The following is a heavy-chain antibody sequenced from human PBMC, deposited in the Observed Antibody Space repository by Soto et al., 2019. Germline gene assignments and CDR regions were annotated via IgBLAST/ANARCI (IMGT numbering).Heavy chain of an antibody. CDR3: AREESGSGDY. CDR2: IWYDGSNK. CDR1: GFTFSSYG. V-gene: IGHV3-33*01. Sequence: QVQLVESGGGVVQPGRSLRLSCAASGFTFSSYGMHWVRQAPGKGLEWVAVIWYDGSNKYYADSVKDRFTLSRDNSKNTLYLQMNSLRAEDTAVYYCAREESGSGDYWGKGTLVTVSS. D-gene: IGHD1-26*01. J-gene: IGHJ4*02.